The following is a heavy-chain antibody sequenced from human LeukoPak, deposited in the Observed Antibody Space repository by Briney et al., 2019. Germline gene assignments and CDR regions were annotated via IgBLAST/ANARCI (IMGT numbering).Heavy chain of an antibody. Sequence: PGGSLRLSCAASGFTFDDYAMHWVRQAPGKGLEWVSGISWNSGSIGYADSVKGRFTISRDNSKNMLYVEMNSLRVEDTAVYYCATGSGFYYDHWGQGTLVTVSS. D-gene: IGHD3-22*01. CDR3: ATGSGFYYDH. J-gene: IGHJ4*02. CDR2: ISWNSGSI. V-gene: IGHV3-9*01. CDR1: GFTFDDYA.